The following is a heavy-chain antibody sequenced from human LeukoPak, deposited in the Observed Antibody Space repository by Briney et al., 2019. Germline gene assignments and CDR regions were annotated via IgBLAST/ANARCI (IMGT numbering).Heavy chain of an antibody. CDR3: ARDSAVDGMDV. CDR2: IGTAGDT. CDR1: GFTFSSYD. D-gene: IGHD3-10*01. J-gene: IGHJ6*02. V-gene: IGHV3-13*01. Sequence: GGSLRLSCAASGFTFSSYDMHWVRQATGKGLEWVSAIGTAGDTYYPGSVKRRFTISRENAKNSLYLQMHSLRAGDTAVYYCARDSAVDGMDVWGQGTTVTVSS.